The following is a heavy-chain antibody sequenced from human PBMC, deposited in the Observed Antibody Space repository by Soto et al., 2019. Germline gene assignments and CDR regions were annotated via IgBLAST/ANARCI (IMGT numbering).Heavy chain of an antibody. Sequence: PGGSLRLSCAASGFTFSSYAMSWVRQAPGKGLEWVSAISGSGGSTYYADSVKGRFTISRDNSKNTLYLQMNSLRAEDTAVYYCAKDTNGRISLLGIAYWGQGTLVTVSS. CDR1: GFTFSSYA. CDR3: AKDTNGRISLLGIAY. CDR2: ISGSGGST. D-gene: IGHD7-27*01. J-gene: IGHJ4*02. V-gene: IGHV3-23*01.